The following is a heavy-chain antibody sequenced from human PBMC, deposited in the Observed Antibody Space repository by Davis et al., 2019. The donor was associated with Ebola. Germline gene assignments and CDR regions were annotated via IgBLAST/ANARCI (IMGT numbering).Heavy chain of an antibody. CDR1: GFAFSNHG. Sequence: GGSLRLSCVGSGFAFSNHGIHWVRQAPGRGLEWVTTIWFDGSNKYYADSVKGRFTISRDNSKNTVYVQMNSLKVDDTAVYYCARAVGAAQRAYYDYWGQGTLVTVSS. CDR2: IWFDGSNK. CDR3: ARAVGAAQRAYYDY. D-gene: IGHD1-26*01. V-gene: IGHV3-33*01. J-gene: IGHJ4*02.